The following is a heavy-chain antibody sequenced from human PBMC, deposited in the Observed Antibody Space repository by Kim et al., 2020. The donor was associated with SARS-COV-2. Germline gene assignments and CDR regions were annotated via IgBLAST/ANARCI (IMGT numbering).Heavy chain of an antibody. D-gene: IGHD1-26*01. J-gene: IGHJ5*02. Sequence: GGSLRLSCAASGFIFSSYWMHWVRQAPGKGLVWVSYIGSDAATIYADFVKGRFTISKDNAKNTLYLQMNSLSAEDTAVYYCAGRGGASAFTWGQGTLVTVSS. CDR2: IGSDAAT. CDR1: GFIFSSYW. V-gene: IGHV3-74*01. CDR3: AGRGGASAFT.